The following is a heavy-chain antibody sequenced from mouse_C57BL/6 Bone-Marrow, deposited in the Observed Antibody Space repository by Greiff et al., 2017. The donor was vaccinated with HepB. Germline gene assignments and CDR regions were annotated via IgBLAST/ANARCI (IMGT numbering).Heavy chain of an antibody. J-gene: IGHJ3*01. CDR1: GFTFSDYG. CDR2: ISNLAYSI. D-gene: IGHD1-1*01. CDR3: ARHGDYGSSASWFAY. V-gene: IGHV5-15*01. Sequence: EVQVVESGGGLVQPGGSLKLSCAASGFTFSDYGMAWVRQAPRKGPEWVAFISNLAYSIYYADTVTGRFTISRENAKNTLYLEMSSLRSEDTAMYYCARHGDYGSSASWFAYWGQGTLVTVSA.